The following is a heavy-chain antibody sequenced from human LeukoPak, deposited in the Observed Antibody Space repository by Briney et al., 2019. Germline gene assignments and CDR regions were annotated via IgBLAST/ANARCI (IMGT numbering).Heavy chain of an antibody. Sequence: GASVKVSCKASGGTFTSYAISWVRQAPGQGLEWMGMIIPILGIANYAQKFQGRVTITADKSTSTAYMELSSLRSEDTAVYYCARPREPVVVPAAMGEWGQGTLVTVSS. V-gene: IGHV1-69*04. J-gene: IGHJ4*02. D-gene: IGHD2-2*01. CDR2: IIPILGIA. CDR1: GGTFTSYA. CDR3: ARPREPVVVPAAMGE.